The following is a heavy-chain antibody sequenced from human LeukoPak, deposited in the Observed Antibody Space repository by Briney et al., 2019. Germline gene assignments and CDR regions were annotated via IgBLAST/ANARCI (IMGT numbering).Heavy chain of an antibody. CDR1: GFTFSSYA. D-gene: IGHD6-13*01. CDR3: SKGGLISAAGTAFDY. V-gene: IGHV3-23*01. J-gene: IGHJ4*02. CDR2: ISGSGGST. Sequence: GGSLRLSCAASGFTFSSYAMSWVRQAPGKGLEWVSAISGSGGSTYYADSVKGRFTISRDNSKNTLYLQMNSLRAEDTAVYYCSKGGLISAAGTAFDYWGQGTLVTVSS.